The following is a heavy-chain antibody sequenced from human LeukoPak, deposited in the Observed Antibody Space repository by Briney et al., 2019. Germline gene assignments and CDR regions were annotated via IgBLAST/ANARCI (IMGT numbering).Heavy chain of an antibody. CDR2: INPNSGGT. CDR3: ARDHCTTTGCYEDYYYGLDV. J-gene: IGHJ6*02. CDR1: GYTFTGYY. D-gene: IGHD2-2*01. V-gene: IGHV1-2*02. Sequence: ASVKVSCKASGYTFTGYYMHWVRQAPGQGLEWMGWINPNSGGTNYAQKFQGRVTMTRDTSISTAYMELSRLTSDDTAVYYCARDHCTTTGCYEDYYYGLDVWGQGTTVTVSS.